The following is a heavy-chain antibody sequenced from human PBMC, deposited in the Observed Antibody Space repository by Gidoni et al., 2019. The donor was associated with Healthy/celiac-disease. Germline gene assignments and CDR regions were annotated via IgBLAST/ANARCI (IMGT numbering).Heavy chain of an antibody. J-gene: IGHJ6*02. CDR1: GFTFSSYA. V-gene: IGHV3-23*01. D-gene: IGHD3-10*01. CDR2: ISGSGGST. Sequence: EVQLLESGGGLVQPGGSLRLSCAASGFTFSSYAMSWVRPAPGKGLEWVSAISGSGGSTYYADSVKGRFTISRDNAKNTLYLQMNSLRAEDTAVYYCAKALIEYPIWFGEINWGGYYYYGMDVWGQGTTVTVSS. CDR3: AKALIEYPIWFGEINWGGYYYYGMDV.